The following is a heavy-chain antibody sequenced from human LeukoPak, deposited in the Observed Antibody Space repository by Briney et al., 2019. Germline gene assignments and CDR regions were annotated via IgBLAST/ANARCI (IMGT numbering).Heavy chain of an antibody. CDR3: ARRRHANNGVDV. Sequence: SQTLSLSSALSGDSASTTTSISSLIRPSPSRSLEWLGRTYYRSKWNYDYAASVKSRITIRPDTSENQFSLQLQFVTPEDSAVCYCARRRHANNGVDVWGQGTTVTVSS. CDR2: TYYRSKWNY. J-gene: IGHJ6*02. CDR1: GDSASTTTSI. V-gene: IGHV6-1*01.